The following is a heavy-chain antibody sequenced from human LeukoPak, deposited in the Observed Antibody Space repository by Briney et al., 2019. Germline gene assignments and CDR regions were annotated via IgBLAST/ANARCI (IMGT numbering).Heavy chain of an antibody. CDR3: VKDRCDRATCPEV. Sequence: PGGSLRLSCGASGFTFSTYAMSWVRQSPGEGVEWVSGISNYGDSAYYAHSVKGRFTISRDNPKHTLHLQMSSLRAEDTALYYCVKDRCDRATCPEVWGQGTLVTVSS. V-gene: IGHV3-23*01. D-gene: IGHD2-21*01. J-gene: IGHJ4*02. CDR2: ISNYGDSA. CDR1: GFTFSTYA.